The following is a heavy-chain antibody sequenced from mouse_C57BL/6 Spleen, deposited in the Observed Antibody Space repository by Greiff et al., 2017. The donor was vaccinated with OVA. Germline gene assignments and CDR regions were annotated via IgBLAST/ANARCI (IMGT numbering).Heavy chain of an antibody. CDR3: ARGIAKGTSTAGAMDY. CDR2: INPGSGGT. CDR1: GYAFTNYL. D-gene: IGHD1-3*01. J-gene: IGHJ4*01. V-gene: IGHV1-54*01. Sequence: QVQLKQSGAELVRPGTSVKVSCKASGYAFTNYLIEWVKQRPGQGLEWIGVINPGSGGTNYNEKFKGKATLTADKSSSTAYMQLSSLTSEDSAVYFCARGIAKGTSTAGAMDYWGQGTSVTVSS.